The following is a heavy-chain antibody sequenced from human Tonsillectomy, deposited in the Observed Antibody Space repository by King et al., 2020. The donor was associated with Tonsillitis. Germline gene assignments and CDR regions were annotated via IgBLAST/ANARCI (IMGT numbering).Heavy chain of an antibody. CDR2: INHSGST. CDR1: GGSFSDYY. CDR3: ARGEGVAATDYYYYMDV. Sequence: QVQLQQWGAGLLKPSETLSLTCAVYGGSFSDYYWIWIRHPPGMGLEWIGEINHSGSTNYNPSLKCRVTILVDTSKNQFSLKLSAVTAADTAVYYCARGEGVAATDYYYYMDVWGKGTTVAVSS. J-gene: IGHJ6*03. D-gene: IGHD2-15*01. V-gene: IGHV4-34*01.